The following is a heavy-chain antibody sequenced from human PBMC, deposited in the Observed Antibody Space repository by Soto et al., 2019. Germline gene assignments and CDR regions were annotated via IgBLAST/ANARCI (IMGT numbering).Heavy chain of an antibody. Sequence: SETLSLTCTVSGGSVKTYHWSWIRQPPGKGLEGIGCRFNSGSAHYNPSLTSRVTMSVDTSKNPFSLKLNSVTAEGTAVYYFARDERDFDDGGGYFNWFGPWGQGTLVTVSS. CDR2: RFNSGSA. CDR3: ARDERDFDDGGGYFNWFGP. CDR1: GGSVKTYH. V-gene: IGHV4-59*02. D-gene: IGHD3-22*01. J-gene: IGHJ5*02.